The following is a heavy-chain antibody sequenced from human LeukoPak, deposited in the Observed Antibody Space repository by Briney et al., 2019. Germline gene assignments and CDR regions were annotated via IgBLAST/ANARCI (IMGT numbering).Heavy chain of an antibody. D-gene: IGHD2-15*01. V-gene: IGHV4-30-4*01. J-gene: IGHJ4*02. CDR3: ARDIGTVDNY. Sequence: SETLSLTCTVSGGSISSSSYYWSWIRQPPGKGLEWIGYIYYSGSTYYNPSLKGRVTISVDTSKNQFSLKLSSVTAADTAVYYCARDIGTVDNYWGQGTLVTVSS. CDR1: GGSISSSSYY. CDR2: IYYSGST.